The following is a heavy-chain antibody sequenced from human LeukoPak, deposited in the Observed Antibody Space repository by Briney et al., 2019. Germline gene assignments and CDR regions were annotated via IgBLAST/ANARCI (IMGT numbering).Heavy chain of an antibody. V-gene: IGHV3-30*04. D-gene: IGHD2-2*01. CDR1: EFTFSTYA. CDR3: ARGNGALGPVPPAMPPYYYSGMDV. Sequence: GGSLRLSCAASEFTFSTYAMHWVRQAPGKGLEGVAVISHDGSSNYYADSVKGRFTISRDNSKNTLYLQMHTLRAEDTAVYYCARGNGALGPVPPAMPPYYYSGMDVWGQGTTVTVSS. J-gene: IGHJ6*02. CDR2: ISHDGSSN.